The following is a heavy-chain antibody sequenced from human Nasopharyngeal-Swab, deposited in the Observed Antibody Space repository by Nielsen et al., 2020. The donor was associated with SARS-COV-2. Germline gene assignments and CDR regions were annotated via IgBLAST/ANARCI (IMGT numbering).Heavy chain of an antibody. CDR1: GYTFTTYY. D-gene: IGHD3-10*01. Sequence: ASVKVSCKASGYTFTTYYIHWVRQAPGQGLEWMGIINPSGGGTNYAKKFKGRATMTGDTSTGTVYMELTSLTSEDTAVYYCARMMYFHGYYAMDVWGQGTTVTVSS. CDR2: INPSGGGT. CDR3: ARMMYFHGYYAMDV. J-gene: IGHJ6*02. V-gene: IGHV1-46*01.